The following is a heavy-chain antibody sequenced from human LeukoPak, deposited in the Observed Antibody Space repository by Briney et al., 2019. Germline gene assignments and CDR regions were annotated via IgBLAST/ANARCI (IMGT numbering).Heavy chain of an antibody. CDR3: ARGHTAVTRHFDF. CDR1: GFTFTTYS. D-gene: IGHD4-17*01. Sequence: GGSLRLSCKASGFTFTTYSMTWFRQAPGKGLEGFSIISSGSSAIFSADALKGRFTISRDDAKNLLYLDMNSLRAEDTAVYYCARGHTAVTRHFDFWGQGTLVTVSS. CDR2: ISSGSSAI. J-gene: IGHJ4*02. V-gene: IGHV3-21*01.